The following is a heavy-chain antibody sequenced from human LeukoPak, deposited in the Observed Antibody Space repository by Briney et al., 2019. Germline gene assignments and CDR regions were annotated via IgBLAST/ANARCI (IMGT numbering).Heavy chain of an antibody. V-gene: IGHV3-21*01. Sequence: GGSLRLSCTASGFTFSSYSMNWVRQAPGKGLEWVSSISSSSSYIYYADSVKGRFTISRDNAKNSLYLQINSLRAEDTAVYYCARGLHLSPRGYSGYDTPDAFDIWGQGTMVTVSS. CDR3: ARGLHLSPRGYSGYDTPDAFDI. CDR2: ISSSSSYI. J-gene: IGHJ3*02. CDR1: GFTFSSYS. D-gene: IGHD5-12*01.